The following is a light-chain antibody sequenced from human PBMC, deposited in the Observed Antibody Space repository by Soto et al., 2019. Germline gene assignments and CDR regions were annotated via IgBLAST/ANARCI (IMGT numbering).Light chain of an antibody. Sequence: DLQMTQSPSSLSASVGDRVTITCRASQTISSYLNWYQQKPGKAPKLLIYAASILQNGVPSRFSGRGSGTDVTLTISSLQPEDFASYYCQQSHSIPYTFGQGTKLEIK. CDR1: QTISSY. V-gene: IGKV1-39*01. J-gene: IGKJ2*01. CDR3: QQSHSIPYT. CDR2: AAS.